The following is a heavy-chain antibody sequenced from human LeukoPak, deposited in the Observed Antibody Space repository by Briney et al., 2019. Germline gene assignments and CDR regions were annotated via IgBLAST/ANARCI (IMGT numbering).Heavy chain of an antibody. D-gene: IGHD2-21*02. CDR3: AWPPISPYCGGDCYSFDY. Sequence: ASVNVSCKVSGYTLTELSMHWVRQAPGKGLEWMGGFDPEDGETIYAQKFQGRVTMTEDTSTDTAYMELSSLRSEDTAVYYCAWPPISPYCGGDCYSFDYWGQGTLVTVSS. CDR2: FDPEDGET. V-gene: IGHV1-24*01. CDR1: GYTLTELS. J-gene: IGHJ4*02.